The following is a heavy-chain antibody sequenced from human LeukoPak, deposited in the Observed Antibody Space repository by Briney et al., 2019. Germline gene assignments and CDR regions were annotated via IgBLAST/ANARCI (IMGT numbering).Heavy chain of an antibody. J-gene: IGHJ4*02. Sequence: ASVKVSCKASGYTFTGYGISWVRQAPGQGLEWMGWISAYNGNTNYAQKLQGRVTMTTDTSTSTAYMELRSLRSDDTAVYYCARVAPLLWFGELPKGGPLDYWGQGTLVTVSS. D-gene: IGHD3-10*01. CDR2: ISAYNGNT. CDR3: ARVAPLLWFGELPKGGPLDY. CDR1: GYTFTGYG. V-gene: IGHV1-18*01.